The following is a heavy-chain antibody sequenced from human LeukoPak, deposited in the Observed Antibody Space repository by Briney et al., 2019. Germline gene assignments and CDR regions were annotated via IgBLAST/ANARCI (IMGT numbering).Heavy chain of an antibody. J-gene: IGHJ4*02. V-gene: IGHV3-23*01. CDR3: AKGGTGIAAAGHFVY. D-gene: IGHD6-13*01. CDR1: GLPFSSYA. Sequence: GGSLTLPYAPSGLPFSSYAMRWVRPAPGRGGEWVASLSGSGGNTFYADSVKGWLNISRDNSKNTLYRQMNSLRAEDTAVYYWAKGGTGIAAAGHFVYWGQGALVTVSS. CDR2: LSGSGGNT.